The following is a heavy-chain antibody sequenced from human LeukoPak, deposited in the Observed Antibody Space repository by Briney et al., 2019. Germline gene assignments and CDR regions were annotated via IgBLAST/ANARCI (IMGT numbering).Heavy chain of an antibody. CDR1: GFTFSSYA. Sequence: QSGGSLRLSCAASGFTFSSYAMSWVRQAPGKGLEWVSAISGSGGSTYYADSVKGRFTISRDNSKNTLYLQMNSLRAEDTAVYYCAKDKQGGLRFLEWLFRGNYFDYWGQGTLVTVSS. V-gene: IGHV3-23*01. CDR2: ISGSGGST. CDR3: AKDKQGGLRFLEWLFRGNYFDY. J-gene: IGHJ4*02. D-gene: IGHD3-3*01.